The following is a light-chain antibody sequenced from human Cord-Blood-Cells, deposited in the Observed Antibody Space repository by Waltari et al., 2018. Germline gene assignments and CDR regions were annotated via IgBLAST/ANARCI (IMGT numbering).Light chain of an antibody. CDR3: QQCYRTPPWT. V-gene: IGKV1-39*01. Sequence: DIQMTQSPSSLSASVGDRVTITCRASQSISSYLNWYQQKPGKAPKLLIYAASGLQSGVPSRCSGSGFGTDFTLTISSLQPEDLATYYCQQCYRTPPWTFGQGTKVEIK. CDR2: AAS. CDR1: QSISSY. J-gene: IGKJ1*01.